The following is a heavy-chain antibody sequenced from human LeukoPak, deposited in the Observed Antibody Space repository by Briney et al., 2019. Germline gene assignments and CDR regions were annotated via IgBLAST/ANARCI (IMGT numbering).Heavy chain of an antibody. Sequence: PSETLSLTCTVSGSSISSSSYYWGWVRQPPGEGLEWIGSIYYSGSTYYNPSLKSRVTISVDTSKNQFSLKLSSVTAADTAVYYCARGSWYFDYWGQGTLVTVSS. J-gene: IGHJ4*02. V-gene: IGHV4-39*01. CDR2: IYYSGST. CDR1: GSSISSSSYY. D-gene: IGHD1-26*01. CDR3: ARGSWYFDY.